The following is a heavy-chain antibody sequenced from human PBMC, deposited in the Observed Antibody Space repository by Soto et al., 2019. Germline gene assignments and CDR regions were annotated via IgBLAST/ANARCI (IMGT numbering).Heavy chain of an antibody. D-gene: IGHD3-9*01. Sequence: GASVKVSCKASGYTFTGYYMHWVRQAPGQGLEWMGWINPNSGGTNYAQKFQGWVTMTRDTSISTAYMELSRLRSDDTAVYYCVRESAGVLRYFDWLYRPPYYFDYWGQGTLVTVSS. J-gene: IGHJ4*02. CDR1: GYTFTGYY. CDR2: INPNSGGT. CDR3: VRESAGVLRYFDWLYRPPYYFDY. V-gene: IGHV1-2*04.